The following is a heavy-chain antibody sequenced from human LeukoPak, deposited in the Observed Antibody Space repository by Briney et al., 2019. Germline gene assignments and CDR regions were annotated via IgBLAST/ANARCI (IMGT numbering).Heavy chain of an antibody. D-gene: IGHD2-15*01. J-gene: IGHJ6*02. CDR3: ARSVYCSGGSCLYGMDV. V-gene: IGHV4-59*08. CDR2: VYYSGST. Sequence: PSETLSLTCTVSGGSISSYYWSWIRQPPGKGLEWIGDVYYSGSTNYNPSLKSRVTISVDTSKNQFSLKPSSVTAADTAVYYCARSVYCSGGSCLYGMDVWGQGTTVTVSS. CDR1: GGSISSYY.